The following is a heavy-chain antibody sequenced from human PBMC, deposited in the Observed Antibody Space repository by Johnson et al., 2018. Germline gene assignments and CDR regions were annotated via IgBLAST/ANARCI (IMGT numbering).Heavy chain of an antibody. Sequence: VQLVESGGGLVKPGGSLRLSCAASGFTFSNYGMNWVRQAPGKGLQWLSYISTTSSYIYYADSVKGRFTISRDNAKNSLYLQRNSLRAGDTAVYYCARVVTRIIVAPDGFDIWGQGTMVTVS. D-gene: IGHD3-22*01. J-gene: IGHJ3*02. CDR2: ISTTSSYI. CDR3: ARVVTRIIVAPDGFDI. V-gene: IGHV3-21*01. CDR1: GFTFSNYG.